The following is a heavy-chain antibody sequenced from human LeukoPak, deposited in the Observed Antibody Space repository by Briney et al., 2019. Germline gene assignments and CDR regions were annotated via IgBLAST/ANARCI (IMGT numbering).Heavy chain of an antibody. D-gene: IGHD2-15*01. Sequence: ASVKVSCKTSGYTFTSYGIIWVRQAPGQGLEWMGWISAYNGNRNYAQKLQGRVTMTTDTSTSTAYMELRSLRSDDTAVYYCAREQHRYCSGGSCYTYYYGMDVWGQGTTVTVSS. J-gene: IGHJ6*02. CDR1: GYTFTSYG. V-gene: IGHV1-18*01. CDR3: AREQHRYCSGGSCYTYYYGMDV. CDR2: ISAYNGNR.